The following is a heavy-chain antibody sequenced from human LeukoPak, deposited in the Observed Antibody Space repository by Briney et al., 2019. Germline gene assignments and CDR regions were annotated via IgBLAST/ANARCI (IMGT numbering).Heavy chain of an antibody. Sequence: GGSLRLSCAASGFTFSSYSMNWVRQAPGKGLEWVSYISSSSSTTYYADSVKGRFTISRDNSKNTLYLQMNSLRAEDTAVYYCAKVRGGGGGIDYYYYMDVWGKGTTVTVSS. CDR1: GFTFSSYS. V-gene: IGHV3-48*01. CDR3: AKVRGGGGGIDYYYYMDV. CDR2: ISSSSSTT. J-gene: IGHJ6*03. D-gene: IGHD2-21*01.